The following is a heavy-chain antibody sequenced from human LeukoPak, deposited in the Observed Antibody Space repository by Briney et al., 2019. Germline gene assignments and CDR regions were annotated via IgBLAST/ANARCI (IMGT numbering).Heavy chain of an antibody. V-gene: IGHV4-34*01. D-gene: IGHD2-2*02. CDR1: GDSINSYY. J-gene: IGHJ6*03. CDR2: INHSGST. Sequence: SETLSLTCTVSGDSINSYYWSWIRQPPGKGLEWIGEINHSGSTNYNPSLKSRVTISVDTSKNQFSLKLSSVTAADTAVYYCARRYPYYYYYMDVWGKGTTVTISS. CDR3: ARRYPYYYYYMDV.